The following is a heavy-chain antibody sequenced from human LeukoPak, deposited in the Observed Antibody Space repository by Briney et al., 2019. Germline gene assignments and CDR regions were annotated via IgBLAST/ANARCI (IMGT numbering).Heavy chain of an antibody. CDR2: IYTSGST. D-gene: IGHD5-12*01. CDR3: ARGITNGGLATIGYYYYYMDV. V-gene: IGHV4-4*07. J-gene: IGHJ6*03. Sequence: SETLSLTCTVSGDYISNYYWSWIRQPAGKGPEWIGRIYTSGSTDYNPSLKSRVTISLDKSKNQFSLKLSSVSAADTAVYYCARGITNGGLATIGYYYYYMDVWGKGTTVTVSS. CDR1: GDYISNYY.